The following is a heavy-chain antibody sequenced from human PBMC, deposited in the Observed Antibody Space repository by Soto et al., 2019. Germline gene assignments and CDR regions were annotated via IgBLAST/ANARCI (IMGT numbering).Heavy chain of an antibody. J-gene: IGHJ6*02. CDR3: AAEPGFEKVAVV. V-gene: IGHV1-69*01. Sequence: QVQVVQSGVEVRRPGSSVKVSCKASGDTFKNCVISWVRQAPGQGLEWMGGIIPLFGTTDFAQRFQGRLTITTDESTTTAYMELSRLRSEDTATYYFAAEPGFEKVAVVWGQGTTVIVSS. CDR1: GDTFKNCV. CDR2: IIPLFGTT. D-gene: IGHD2-15*01.